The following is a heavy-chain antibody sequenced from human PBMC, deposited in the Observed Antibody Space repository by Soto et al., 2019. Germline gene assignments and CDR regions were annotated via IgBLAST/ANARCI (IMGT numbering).Heavy chain of an antibody. D-gene: IGHD3-10*01. Sequence: WGSLRLSCASSGFTFISYSMSWVRRAPGKGLEWVSGFRTGGDDGTTYYADSVKGRFTISRDNSKNTLFLQMNSLRAEDTAIYYCAKKVNSGPGSQYFDYWGQGTLVTVSS. CDR3: AKKVNSGPGSQYFDY. V-gene: IGHV3-23*01. CDR2: FRTGGDDGTT. J-gene: IGHJ4*02. CDR1: GFTFISYS.